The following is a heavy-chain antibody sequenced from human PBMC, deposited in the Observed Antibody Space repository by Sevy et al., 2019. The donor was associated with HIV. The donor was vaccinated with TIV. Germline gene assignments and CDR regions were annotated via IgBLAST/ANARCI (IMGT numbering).Heavy chain of an antibody. CDR2: INEDRSEK. J-gene: IGHJ3*02. CDR3: ASSVNSGWSGAFDI. CDR1: GFTFSNYW. D-gene: IGHD6-19*01. Sequence: GGSLRLSCAVSGFTFSNYWMSWVRQAPGKGLEWVANINEDRSEKYYVGSVKGRFTISRDKARNSLYLEMNNLRTEDTAVYYCASSVNSGWSGAFDIWGQGTMVTVSS. V-gene: IGHV3-7*01.